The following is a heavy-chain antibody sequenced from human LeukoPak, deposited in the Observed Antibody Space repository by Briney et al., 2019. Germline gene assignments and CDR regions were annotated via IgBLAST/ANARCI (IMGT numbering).Heavy chain of an antibody. V-gene: IGHV3-30-3*01. CDR1: GFTFRNYV. CDR2: TSSDLNVK. CDR3: AREGYYGSGSPPSLYFDY. J-gene: IGHJ4*02. D-gene: IGHD3-10*01. Sequence: GGSLGLSCAASGFTFRNYVIHWVRQAPGKGLEWVAVTSSDLNVKLYADSMKGRFTISRDNSRSTLYLQMNSLRSEDTAIYYCAREGYYGSGSPPSLYFDYWGQGTLVTVSS.